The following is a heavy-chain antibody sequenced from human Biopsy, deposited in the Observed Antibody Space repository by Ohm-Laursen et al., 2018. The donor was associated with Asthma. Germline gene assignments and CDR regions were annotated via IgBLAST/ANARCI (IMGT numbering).Heavy chain of an antibody. CDR3: ARDRHGVDSAMGPGDY. CDR2: ISSHSAYI. V-gene: IGHV3-21*01. J-gene: IGHJ4*02. D-gene: IGHD5-18*01. CDR1: GFSYNTYK. Sequence: SLRLSCAASGFSYNTYKMNWVRQAPGKGLEWVSSISSHSAYIYYADSVKGRFTISRGNAKNSVYLLMNSLRVEDTAVYYCARDRHGVDSAMGPGDYWGQGTLVTVSS.